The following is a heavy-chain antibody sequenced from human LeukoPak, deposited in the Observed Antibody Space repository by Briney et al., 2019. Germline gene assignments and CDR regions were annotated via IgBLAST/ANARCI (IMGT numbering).Heavy chain of an antibody. Sequence: PSETLSLTCAVYGGSFSGYYWSWIRQPPGKGLEWIGEINHSGSTNYNPSLKSRVTISVDTSKNQFSLKLSSVTAADTAVYYCARGAVPSGWFDPWGQGTLVTVSS. CDR3: ARGAVPSGWFDP. CDR1: GGSFSGYY. CDR2: INHSGST. V-gene: IGHV4-34*01. D-gene: IGHD6-19*01. J-gene: IGHJ5*02.